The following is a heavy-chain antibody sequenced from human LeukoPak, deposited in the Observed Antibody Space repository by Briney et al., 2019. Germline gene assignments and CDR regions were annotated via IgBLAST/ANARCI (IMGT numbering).Heavy chain of an antibody. V-gene: IGHV3-7*04. Sequence: TGGSLRLSCAASGFTFSRYWLSWVRQAPGKGLEWVANMEQDGSEEYYVDSVKGRFTISRDNAKNSLYLQMNSLRAEDAAVYYCARGLDLNGPFDYWGQGTLVTVSS. D-gene: IGHD1-1*01. CDR3: ARGLDLNGPFDY. J-gene: IGHJ4*02. CDR1: GFTFSRYW. CDR2: MEQDGSEE.